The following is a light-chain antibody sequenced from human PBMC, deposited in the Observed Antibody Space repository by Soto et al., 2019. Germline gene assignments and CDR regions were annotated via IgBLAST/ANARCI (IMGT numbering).Light chain of an antibody. J-gene: IGKJ4*01. V-gene: IGKV1-27*01. CDR2: AAS. Sequence: DIQMTQSPSSLSAFVGDRVTITCRASQDIGNFLAWYQQKPGKVPKLLIYAASTLQSGVPSRSSGSGSGTEFTLTISSLQSEDFAVYYCQQYNTWPLTFGGGTKVDI. CDR1: QDIGNF. CDR3: QQYNTWPLT.